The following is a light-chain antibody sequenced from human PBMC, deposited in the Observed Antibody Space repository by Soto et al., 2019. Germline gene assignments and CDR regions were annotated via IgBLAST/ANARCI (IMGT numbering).Light chain of an antibody. CDR2: GAS. V-gene: IGKV3-15*01. J-gene: IGKJ1*01. Sequence: EIVLTQSQATLSASPSGRSSLXSKSSQSVSSNLAWYQQKPGQAPRLLIYGASIRATGIPARFSGSGSGTEFTLTISSLQSEDFAVYYCQHYNNWPPWTFGQGTKVDIK. CDR3: QHYNNWPPWT. CDR1: QSVSSN.